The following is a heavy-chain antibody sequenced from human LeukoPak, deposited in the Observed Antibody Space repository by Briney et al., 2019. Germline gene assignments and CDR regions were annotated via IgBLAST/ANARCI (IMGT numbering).Heavy chain of an antibody. CDR3: ARQGAAAGRGTTSIDTPFDS. Sequence: GASVKVSCKASGYTFTSYDINWVRQATGQGLEWMGWMNPNSGNTGYAQKFQGRVTMTRNTSISTAYMELSSLRSEDTAVYYCARQGAAAGRGTTSIDTPFDSWGQGTLVTVSS. CDR2: MNPNSGNT. CDR1: GYTFTSYD. V-gene: IGHV1-8*01. J-gene: IGHJ4*02. D-gene: IGHD6-25*01.